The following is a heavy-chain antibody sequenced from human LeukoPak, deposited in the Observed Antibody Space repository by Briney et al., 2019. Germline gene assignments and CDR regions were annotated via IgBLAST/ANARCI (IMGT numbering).Heavy chain of an antibody. V-gene: IGHV4-39*01. Sequence: PSETLSLTCTVSGGSIRSSYYYWGWIRQPPGKGLEWIGSIYDSGSTYYNPSLKSRVTISVDTSKNQFSLKLSSVTAADTAVYYCARLFGSGSYDFDYWGQGTLVTVSS. CDR1: GGSIRSSYYY. CDR3: ARLFGSGSYDFDY. D-gene: IGHD1-26*01. CDR2: IYDSGST. J-gene: IGHJ4*02.